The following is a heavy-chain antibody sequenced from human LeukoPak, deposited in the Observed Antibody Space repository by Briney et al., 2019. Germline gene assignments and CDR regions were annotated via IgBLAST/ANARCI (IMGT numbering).Heavy chain of an antibody. CDR3: ATTAYYYDSSGYRTGAFDI. J-gene: IGHJ3*02. Sequence: SETLSLTCAAYGGSFSGYYWSWIRQPPGKGLEWIGEINHSGSTNYNPSLKSRVTISVDTSKNQFSLKLSSVTAADTAVYYCATTAYYYDSSGYRTGAFDIWGQGTMVTVSS. V-gene: IGHV4-34*01. CDR2: INHSGST. D-gene: IGHD3-22*01. CDR1: GGSFSGYY.